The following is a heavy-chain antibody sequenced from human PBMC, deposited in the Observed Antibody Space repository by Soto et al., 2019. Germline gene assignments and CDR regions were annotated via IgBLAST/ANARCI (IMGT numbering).Heavy chain of an antibody. D-gene: IGHD3-10*01. J-gene: IGHJ6*02. Sequence: QVQLQESGPGLVKPSETLSLTCTVSGGSITNYYCSWFRQPPGKGLEWIGYINYDGYSAYNLSLKRRVTLSRDTSKTQFSLMLEAVPATDTAVYYCARHGFGPLHGLVDVWGQGTTVIVSS. CDR1: GGSITNYY. CDR3: ARHGFGPLHGLVDV. CDR2: INYDGYS. V-gene: IGHV4-59*08.